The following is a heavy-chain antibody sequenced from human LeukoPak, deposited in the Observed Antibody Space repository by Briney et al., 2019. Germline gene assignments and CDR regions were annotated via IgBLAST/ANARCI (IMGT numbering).Heavy chain of an antibody. J-gene: IGHJ4*02. CDR2: IYPGDSDT. Sequence: GGSLEISCQGSGYSFTSYWIGWVRQMPGKGLEWMGIIYPGDSDTRYSPSFQGQVTISADESISTAYLQWSSLKASDTAMYYCARIYNYYDSSGFDYWGQGTLVTVSS. CDR3: ARIYNYYDSSGFDY. V-gene: IGHV5-51*01. D-gene: IGHD3-22*01. CDR1: GYSFTSYW.